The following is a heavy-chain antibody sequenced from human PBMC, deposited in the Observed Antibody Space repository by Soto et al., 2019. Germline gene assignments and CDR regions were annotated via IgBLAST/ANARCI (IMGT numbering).Heavy chain of an antibody. Sequence: QVQLVQSGAEVKKPGSSVKVSCKASGGTFSSYTISWVRQAPGQGLEWMGRIIPILGIANYAQKFQGRVTITADKSTSTAYMELSSLRSEDTAVYYWARDPGGEMAFDYWGQGTLVTVSS. J-gene: IGHJ4*02. CDR3: ARDPGGEMAFDY. CDR1: GGTFSSYT. CDR2: IIPILGIA. V-gene: IGHV1-69*08.